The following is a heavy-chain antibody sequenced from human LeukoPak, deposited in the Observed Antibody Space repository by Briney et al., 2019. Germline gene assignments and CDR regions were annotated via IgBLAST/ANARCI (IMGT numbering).Heavy chain of an antibody. Sequence: PSETLSLTCTVSGGSISDYFWTWIRQPAGKGLEWIGRIYPSGSTNYNPSLRSRVTILVDKSKNQFSLKLNSVTAADTAVFYCARGAYCGSASCYVTDWGQGTLATVSS. CDR2: IYPSGST. CDR1: GGSISDYF. J-gene: IGHJ4*02. D-gene: IGHD2-2*01. V-gene: IGHV4-4*07. CDR3: ARGAYCGSASCYVTD.